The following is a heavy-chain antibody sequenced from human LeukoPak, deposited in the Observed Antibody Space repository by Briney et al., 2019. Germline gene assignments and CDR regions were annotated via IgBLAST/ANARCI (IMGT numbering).Heavy chain of an antibody. Sequence: SVKVSCKASGYTFTSYGIGWVRQAPGQGLEWMGRIIPILGIANYAQKFQGRVTITADKSTSTAYMELSSLRSEDTAVYYCARGDYGSGSYYNGAAYWGQGTLVTVSS. CDR3: ARGDYGSGSYYNGAAY. CDR2: IIPILGIA. D-gene: IGHD3-10*01. J-gene: IGHJ4*02. CDR1: GYTFTSYG. V-gene: IGHV1-69*04.